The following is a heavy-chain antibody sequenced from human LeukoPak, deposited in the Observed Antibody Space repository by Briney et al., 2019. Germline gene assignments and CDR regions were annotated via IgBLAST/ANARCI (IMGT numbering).Heavy chain of an antibody. D-gene: IGHD1-26*01. CDR3: ATTISGSNCDY. V-gene: IGHV3-21*01. J-gene: IGHJ4*02. Sequence: GGSLRLSCAASGFTFSSYSMNWVRQAPGKGLEWVSSISSSSTYIYYADSVEGRFTISRDNAKSSLYLQMNSLRAEDTAVYYCATTISGSNCDYWGQGTLVTVSS. CDR2: ISSSSTYI. CDR1: GFTFSSYS.